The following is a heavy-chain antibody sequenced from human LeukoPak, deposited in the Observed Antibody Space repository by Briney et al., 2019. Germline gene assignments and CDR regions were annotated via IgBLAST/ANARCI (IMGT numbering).Heavy chain of an antibody. V-gene: IGHV1-69*05. D-gene: IGHD3-3*01. CDR3: AREPVGYDFWSGYYTGVFDY. J-gene: IGHJ4*02. CDR2: IIPIFGTA. CDR1: GGTFSSYA. Sequence: ASVKVSCKASGGTFSSYAISWVRQAPGQGVEWMGRIIPIFGTANYAQKFQGRVTITTDESTSTAYMELSSLRSEDTAVYYCAREPVGYDFWSGYYTGVFDYWGQGTLVTVSS.